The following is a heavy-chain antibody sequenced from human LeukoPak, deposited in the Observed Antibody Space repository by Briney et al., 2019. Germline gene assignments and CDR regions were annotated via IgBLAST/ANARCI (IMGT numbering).Heavy chain of an antibody. J-gene: IGHJ4*02. Sequence: PSETLSLTCAVYGGSFSGYYWSWIRQPPGKGLEWIGEINHSGSTNYNPSLKSRVTISVDTSKNQFSLKLSSVTAADTAVYYCAIECCRESGYDFDYRGQGTLVTVSS. CDR1: GGSFSGYY. D-gene: IGHD5-12*01. CDR2: INHSGST. CDR3: AIECCRESGYDFDY. V-gene: IGHV4-34*01.